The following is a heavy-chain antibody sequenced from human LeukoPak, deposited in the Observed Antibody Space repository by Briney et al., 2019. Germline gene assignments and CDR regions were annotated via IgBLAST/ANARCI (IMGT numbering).Heavy chain of an antibody. CDR1: RGSISSSSYY. Sequence: SETLSLTCTVSRGSISSSSYYWGWIRHPPGKGLEWIGSIYYSGSTYYNPSLKSRVSISKDASKNQFSLKVSSVSAADTAVYYCARIKKVDSSIDYWGQGTLVTVSS. V-gene: IGHV4-39*01. D-gene: IGHD3/OR15-3a*01. CDR2: IYYSGST. CDR3: ARIKKVDSSIDY. J-gene: IGHJ4*02.